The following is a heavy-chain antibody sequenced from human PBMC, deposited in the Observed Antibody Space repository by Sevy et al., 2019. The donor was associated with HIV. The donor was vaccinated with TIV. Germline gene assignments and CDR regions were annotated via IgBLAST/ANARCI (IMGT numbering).Heavy chain of an antibody. J-gene: IGHJ4*02. CDR2: ISYDERDI. CDR1: GFTFSDYA. CDR3: ARRDVNHQYLMDY. Sequence: GGSLRLSCVASGFTFSDYAMHWVRQAPGKGLEWLSYISYDERDIYYLDSVRGRFSVSRDISKRTLFLQMNDLRPEDTAVYYCARRDVNHQYLMDYLGQGILVTVSS. V-gene: IGHV3-30*03. D-gene: IGHD2-8*01.